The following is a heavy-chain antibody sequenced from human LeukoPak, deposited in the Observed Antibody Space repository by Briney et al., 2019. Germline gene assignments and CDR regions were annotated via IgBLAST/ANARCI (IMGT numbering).Heavy chain of an antibody. CDR1: GGSISNYY. D-gene: IGHD4-17*01. J-gene: IGHJ4*02. Sequence: SETLSLTCTVSGGSISNYYYSWIRQPPGKGLEWIGYIYHSGGTNYNPSLKSRVTISVDTSKNQFSLKLSSVTAADTAVYYCARDPTYGDLGPHYFDYWGQGTLVTVSS. V-gene: IGHV4-59*12. CDR3: ARDPTYGDLGPHYFDY. CDR2: IYHSGGT.